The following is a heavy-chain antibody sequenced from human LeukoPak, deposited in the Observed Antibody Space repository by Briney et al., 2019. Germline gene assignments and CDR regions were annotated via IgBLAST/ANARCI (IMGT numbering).Heavy chain of an antibody. Sequence: ASVKVSCKTSGYTFTNYDITWVGQAPGQGLEWMGWIIAYNGNTNYAQKLQGRVTMTTDTSTTTAYMELRSLRSDDTAVYYCARVPLWFGGTMDVWGKGTTVTVSS. CDR2: IIAYNGNT. CDR1: GYTFTNYD. D-gene: IGHD3-10*01. CDR3: ARVPLWFGGTMDV. V-gene: IGHV1-18*01. J-gene: IGHJ6*03.